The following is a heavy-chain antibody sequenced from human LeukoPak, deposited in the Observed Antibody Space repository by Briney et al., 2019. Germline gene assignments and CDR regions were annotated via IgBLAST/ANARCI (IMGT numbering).Heavy chain of an antibody. CDR3: ATESRGVVPAANRPSIAAASV. V-gene: IGHV1-69-2*01. J-gene: IGHJ6*04. CDR2: VDPEDGET. CDR1: GYTFTDYY. Sequence: ASVKVSCKXSGYTFTDYYMHWVQQAPGEGLEWMGVVDPEDGETIYAEKFQGRVTITADTSTDAAYMELSSLRSEDTAVYYCATESRGVVPAANRPSIAAASVWGKGTTVTVSS. D-gene: IGHD6-13*01.